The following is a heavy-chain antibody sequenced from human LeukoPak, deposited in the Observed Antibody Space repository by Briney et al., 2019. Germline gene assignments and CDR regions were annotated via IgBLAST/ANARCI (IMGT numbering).Heavy chain of an antibody. V-gene: IGHV3-7*01. Sequence: GGSLRLSCAVSGFTFSSYWMSWVRQAPGKGLEWVANIKQDGSEKYYVDSVKGRFTISRDNAKNSLYLQMNSLRAEDTAVYYCARDENYDSSGTLLDYWGQGTLVTVSS. CDR3: ARDENYDSSGTLLDY. D-gene: IGHD3-22*01. J-gene: IGHJ4*02. CDR2: IKQDGSEK. CDR1: GFTFSSYW.